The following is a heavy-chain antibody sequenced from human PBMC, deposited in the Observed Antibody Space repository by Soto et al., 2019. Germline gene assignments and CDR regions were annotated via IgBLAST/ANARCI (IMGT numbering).Heavy chain of an antibody. Sequence: PSETLSLTCAVSGGSISSSNWWNWVRQPPGKGLEWIGEIYHSGSTNYNPSLKSRVTISVDKSKNQFFLKLSSVTAADTAVYYCARERYYDTSGSFDYWGQGTLVTVSS. J-gene: IGHJ4*02. CDR3: ARERYYDTSGSFDY. CDR1: GGSISSSNW. V-gene: IGHV4-4*02. CDR2: IYHSGST. D-gene: IGHD3-22*01.